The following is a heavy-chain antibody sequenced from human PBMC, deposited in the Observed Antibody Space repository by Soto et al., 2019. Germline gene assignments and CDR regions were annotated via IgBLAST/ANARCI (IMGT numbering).Heavy chain of an antibody. D-gene: IGHD1-1*01. V-gene: IGHV3-43*01. CDR3: AKDIEANWNVRDYYYYGMDV. Sequence: PGGSLRLSCAASGFTFDDYTMHWFRQAPGKGLEWVSLISWDGGSTYYADSVKGRFTISRDNSKNSLYLQMNSLRTEDTALYYCAKDIEANWNVRDYYYYGMDVWGQGTTVTVSS. J-gene: IGHJ6*02. CDR1: GFTFDDYT. CDR2: ISWDGGST.